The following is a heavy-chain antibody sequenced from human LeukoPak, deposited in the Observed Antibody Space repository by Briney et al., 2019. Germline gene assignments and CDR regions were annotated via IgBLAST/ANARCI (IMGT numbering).Heavy chain of an antibody. J-gene: IGHJ4*02. D-gene: IGHD3-16*01. V-gene: IGHV3-48*04. Sequence: PGGSLRLSCAASGFTFSSYSMNWVRQAPGKGLEWVSYISSSGTIYYADSVKGRFTISRDNAKNSLYLQMNSLRAEDTAVYYCAREGSGGGDYFDYWGQGTLVTVSS. CDR2: ISSSGTI. CDR3: AREGSGGGDYFDY. CDR1: GFTFSSYS.